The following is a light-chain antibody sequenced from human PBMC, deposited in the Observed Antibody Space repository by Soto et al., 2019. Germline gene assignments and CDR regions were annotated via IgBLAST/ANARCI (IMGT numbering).Light chain of an antibody. CDR1: SSDVGGYNY. CDR2: EVS. CDR3: SSYTSSSTYV. Sequence: QSALTQPASVSGSPGQSITISCTGTSSDVGGYNYVYWYQQHPGKAPKLMIYEVSNRPSGVSNRFSGSKSGNTASLTISGLQAEDEADYYCSSYTSSSTYVFGTGTKLTV. V-gene: IGLV2-14*01. J-gene: IGLJ1*01.